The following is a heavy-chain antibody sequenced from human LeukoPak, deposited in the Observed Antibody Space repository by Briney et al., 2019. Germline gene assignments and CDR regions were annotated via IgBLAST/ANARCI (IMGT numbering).Heavy chain of an antibody. CDR1: GFTFSSYA. CDR3: ARDPRYYYDSSGYDFYFDY. J-gene: IGHJ4*02. CDR2: ISYDGSNK. Sequence: GRSLRLSCAASGFTFSSYAMHWVRQASGKGLEWEAVISYDGSNKYYADSVKGRFTISRDNSKNTLYLQMNSLRAEDTAVYYCARDPRYYYDSSGYDFYFDYWGQGTLVTVSS. V-gene: IGHV3-30-3*01. D-gene: IGHD3-22*01.